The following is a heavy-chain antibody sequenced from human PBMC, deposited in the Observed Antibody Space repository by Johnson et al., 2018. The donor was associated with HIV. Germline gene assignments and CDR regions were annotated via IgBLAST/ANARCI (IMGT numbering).Heavy chain of an antibody. Sequence: EVQVVESGGGLVQPGGSLRLSCAASGFTFSSYWMSWVRQAPGKGLEWVSYISSSGSTIHYADSLKGRFTISRDNAKNSLYLEMNSVRAEDTAVYYCARDKWELLGGGAFDIWGQGTMVTVSS. CDR3: ARDKWELLGGGAFDI. D-gene: IGHD1-26*01. J-gene: IGHJ3*02. CDR2: ISSSGSTI. CDR1: GFTFSSYW. V-gene: IGHV3-48*04.